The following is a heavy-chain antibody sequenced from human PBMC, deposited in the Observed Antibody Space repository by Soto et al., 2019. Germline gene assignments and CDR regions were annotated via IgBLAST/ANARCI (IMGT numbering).Heavy chain of an antibody. D-gene: IGHD3-16*01. CDR2: ISDSGTDT. V-gene: IGHV3-23*01. Sequence: EVQLLESGGGLVQPGGSLRLSCGASGFSFNNYAMSWVRQAPGKGLEWVSVISDSGTDTDYAESVKGRFTISRYNSRNTLSLNMSSLSAEDTALYFCAKNLHLGKLSFRKDCFDVWGQGTMVTVSS. CDR1: GFSFNNYA. CDR3: AKNLHLGKLSFRKDCFDV. J-gene: IGHJ3*01.